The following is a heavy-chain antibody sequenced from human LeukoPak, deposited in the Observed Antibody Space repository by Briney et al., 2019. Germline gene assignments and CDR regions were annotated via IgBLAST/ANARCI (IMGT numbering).Heavy chain of an antibody. V-gene: IGHV3-66*01. J-gene: IGHJ3*02. D-gene: IGHD2-15*01. Sequence: PGGSLRLSCAASGFISSNKYMSWVRQAPGKGLEWVSTIRSDGTTDYADSVKGRFTISRDNSKNTLYLQMNSLRAEDTAVYYCAREYCSGGSCPRSDAFDIWGQGTMVTVSS. CDR2: IRSDGTT. CDR1: GFISSNKY. CDR3: AREYCSGGSCPRSDAFDI.